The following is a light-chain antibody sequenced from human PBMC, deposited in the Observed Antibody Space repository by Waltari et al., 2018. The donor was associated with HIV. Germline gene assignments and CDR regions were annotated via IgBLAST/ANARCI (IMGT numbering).Light chain of an antibody. Sequence: SYELKQPPSVSVSPGQTATITCSGDGLATQYAFWYQQKAGHDPVVVMYKDTERPLGIPERFSGSISGTTVTLTINEVQAEDEADYYCQSADSSGTYVFGSGTKVTVL. CDR3: QSADSSGTYV. CDR2: KDT. J-gene: IGLJ1*01. V-gene: IGLV3-25*03. CDR1: GLATQY.